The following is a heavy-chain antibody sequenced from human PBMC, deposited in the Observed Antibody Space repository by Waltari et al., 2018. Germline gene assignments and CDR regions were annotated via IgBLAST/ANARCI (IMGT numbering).Heavy chain of an antibody. V-gene: IGHV3-30*16. CDR2: ISYDGSNK. Sequence: QVQLVESGGGVVQPGRSLRLSCAASGFTFSSYAMPWVRQAPGKGPEWVAVISYDGSNKYYADSVKGRFTISRDNSKNTLYLQMNSLRAEDTAVYYCARAGEVYDFWSGYPDYWGQGTLVTVSS. CDR3: ARAGEVYDFWSGYPDY. J-gene: IGHJ4*02. CDR1: GFTFSSYA. D-gene: IGHD3-3*01.